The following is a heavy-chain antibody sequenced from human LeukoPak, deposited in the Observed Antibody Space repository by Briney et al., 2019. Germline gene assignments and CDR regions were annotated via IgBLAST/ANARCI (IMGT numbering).Heavy chain of an antibody. Sequence: PSETLSLTCTVPGGSISSYYWSWIRQPPGKGLEWIGYIYYSGSTNYNPSLKSRVTISVDTSKNQFSLKLSSVTAADTAVYYCARAAAKLSPRSAFDIWGQGTVVTVSS. CDR1: GGSISSYY. CDR2: IYYSGST. D-gene: IGHD2-2*01. V-gene: IGHV4-59*01. CDR3: ARAAAKLSPRSAFDI. J-gene: IGHJ3*02.